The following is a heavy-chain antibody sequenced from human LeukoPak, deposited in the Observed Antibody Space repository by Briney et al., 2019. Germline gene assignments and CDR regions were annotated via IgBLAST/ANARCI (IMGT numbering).Heavy chain of an antibody. V-gene: IGHV3-30*02. CDR2: IRYDGTNK. J-gene: IGHJ4*02. CDR1: GFTFSDYG. D-gene: IGHD2-2*02. Sequence: GGSLRLSCAASGFTFSDYGMHWVRQAPGGGLEWVAFIRYDGTNKYYADSVKGRFTISRDNSKNTLYLQMNSLRAEDTAVYYCAKGYCGSTTCYTGFDYWGQGILVTVSS. CDR3: AKGYCGSTTCYTGFDY.